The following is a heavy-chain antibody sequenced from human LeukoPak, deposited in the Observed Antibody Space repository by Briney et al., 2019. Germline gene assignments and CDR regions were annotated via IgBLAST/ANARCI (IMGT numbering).Heavy chain of an antibody. V-gene: IGHV3-48*03. J-gene: IGHJ4*02. CDR1: GFTFSSYE. D-gene: IGHD3-22*01. CDR3: ARDYYDSSGYLNFDY. Sequence: PGGSLRLSCAASGFTFSSYEMNWVRQAPGKGLEWVSYISSSGSTIYYADSVKGRFTISRDNAKNSLYLQVNSLRTEDTAVYYCARDYYDSSGYLNFDYWGQGTLVTVSS. CDR2: ISSSGSTI.